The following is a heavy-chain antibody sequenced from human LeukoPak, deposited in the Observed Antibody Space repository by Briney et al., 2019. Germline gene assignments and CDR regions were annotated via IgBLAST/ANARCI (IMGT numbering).Heavy chain of an antibody. CDR3: ARGLGGCSGGSCYPDNWFDP. CDR1: GGSISSGSYY. CDR2: IYHSGST. J-gene: IGHJ5*02. D-gene: IGHD2-15*01. V-gene: IGHV4-39*07. Sequence: SETLSLTCTVSGGSISSGSYYWGWIRQPPEKGLEWIGSIYHSGSTYYNPSLKSRVTISVDTSKNQFSLKLSSVTAADTAVYYCARGLGGCSGGSCYPDNWFDPWGQGTLVTVSS.